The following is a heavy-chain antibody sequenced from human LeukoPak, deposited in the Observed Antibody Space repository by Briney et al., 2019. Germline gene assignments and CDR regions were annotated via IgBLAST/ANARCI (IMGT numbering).Heavy chain of an antibody. CDR3: AGWFGELLSLFAY. V-gene: IGHV4-38-2*01. CDR2: IYHSGTT. CDR1: GYSISRGYY. Sequence: SETLSLTCAVSGYSISRGYYWGWIRQPPGKGLEWIGSIYHSGTTYYNPSLKSRVTISVDTSKNQLSLKVRSVTAADTAVYYCAGWFGELLSLFAYWGQGALVTVSS. D-gene: IGHD3-10*01. J-gene: IGHJ4*02.